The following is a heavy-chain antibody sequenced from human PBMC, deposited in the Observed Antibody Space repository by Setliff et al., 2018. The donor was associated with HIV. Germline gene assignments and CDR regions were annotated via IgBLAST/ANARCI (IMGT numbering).Heavy chain of an antibody. CDR3: ARGNVYGGLERYNWFDP. V-gene: IGHV4-4*08. CDR1: GGSISSYC. CDR2: IYTSGNT. D-gene: IGHD2-15*01. J-gene: IGHJ5*02. Sequence: SETLSLTCTVSGGSISSYCWNWIRQPPGKGLEWIGCIYTSGNTNYDPSLKSRVTTSGDTPKNQFSLTLNSVTAADTAVYYCARGNVYGGLERYNWFDPWGRGTLVTVSS.